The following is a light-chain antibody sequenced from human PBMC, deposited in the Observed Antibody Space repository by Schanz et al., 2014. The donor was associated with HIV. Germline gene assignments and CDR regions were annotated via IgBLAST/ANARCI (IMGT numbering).Light chain of an antibody. CDR3: CSYAGSSTYV. Sequence: QSVLTQPPSVSGAPGQRVTISCTGSSSTIGTGYDVHWYQQLPGDAPKLLIYGNNNRPSGVPDRFSGSKSGTSASLAITGLQAEDEADYYCCSYAGSSTYVFGTGTKLTVL. CDR2: GNN. CDR1: SSTIGTGYD. J-gene: IGLJ1*01. V-gene: IGLV1-40*01.